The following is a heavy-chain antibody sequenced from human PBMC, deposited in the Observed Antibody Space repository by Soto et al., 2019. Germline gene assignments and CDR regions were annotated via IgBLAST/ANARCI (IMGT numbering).Heavy chain of an antibody. Sequence: ASVKVSCKASGYTFTSYGISWVRQAPGQGLEWMGWISAYNGNTNYAQKLQGRVTMTTDTSTSTAYMELRSLRSDDTDVYYCARCSSYYDFWSGYGLGYYYLDVWGKGTTVTVSS. CDR2: ISAYNGNT. D-gene: IGHD3-3*01. J-gene: IGHJ6*03. CDR1: GYTFTSYG. V-gene: IGHV1-18*01. CDR3: ARCSSYYDFWSGYGLGYYYLDV.